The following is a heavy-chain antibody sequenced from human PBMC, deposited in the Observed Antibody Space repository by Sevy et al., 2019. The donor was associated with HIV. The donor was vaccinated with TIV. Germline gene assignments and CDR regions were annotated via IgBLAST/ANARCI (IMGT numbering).Heavy chain of an antibody. V-gene: IGHV3-7*03. D-gene: IGHD2-2*01. CDR1: GFTFGDFW. Sequence: GGCLRLSCAASGFTFGDFWMTWVHQAPGKGLEWVANIKRDGSEKYYVPSVKGRFTISRDNAKSSLYLQMKSLGAEDTAVYYCARDCNSNTCLWGLDVWGQGTTVTVSS. CDR2: IKRDGSEK. CDR3: ARDCNSNTCLWGLDV. J-gene: IGHJ6*02.